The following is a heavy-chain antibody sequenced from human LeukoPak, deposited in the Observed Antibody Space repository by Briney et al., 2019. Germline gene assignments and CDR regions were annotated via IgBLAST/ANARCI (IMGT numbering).Heavy chain of an antibody. Sequence: ASVKVSCKVSGYTLTELSMHWVRQAPGKGLEWIGGFDPEDGETIYAQKFQGRVTMTEDTSTDTAYMELSSLRSEDTAVYYCATARSVVVPAASAFDIWGQGTMVTVSS. CDR2: FDPEDGET. CDR1: GYTLTELS. D-gene: IGHD2-2*01. CDR3: ATARSVVVPAASAFDI. J-gene: IGHJ3*02. V-gene: IGHV1-24*01.